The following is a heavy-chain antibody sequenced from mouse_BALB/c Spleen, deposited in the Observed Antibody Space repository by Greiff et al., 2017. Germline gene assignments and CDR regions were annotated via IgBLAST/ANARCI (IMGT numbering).Heavy chain of an antibody. CDR1: GFTFSSYA. CDR3: ARVGNSYAMDY. D-gene: IGHD2-1*01. V-gene: IGHV5-9-4*01. J-gene: IGHJ4*01. Sequence: EVQLVESGGGLVKPGGSLKLSCAASGFTFSSYAMSWVRQSPEKRLEWVAEISSGGSYTYYPDTVTGRFTISRDNAKNTLYLEMSSLRSEDTAMYYCARVGNSYAMDYWGQGTSVTVSS. CDR2: ISSGGSYT.